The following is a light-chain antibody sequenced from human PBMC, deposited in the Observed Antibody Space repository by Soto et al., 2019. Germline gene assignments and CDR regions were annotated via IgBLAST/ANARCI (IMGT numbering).Light chain of an antibody. J-gene: IGKJ1*01. V-gene: IGKV1-6*01. CDR2: GAS. CDR3: LQDYNYPWT. CDR1: QGIRND. Sequence: AIPMTQSPSSLSASVGDRVTITCRASQGIRNDLGWYQQKPGKAPKLLIYGASSLQSGVPSRFRGSGSGTDFILTISSLQPEDFATYYCLQDYNYPWTFGQGTKVEIK.